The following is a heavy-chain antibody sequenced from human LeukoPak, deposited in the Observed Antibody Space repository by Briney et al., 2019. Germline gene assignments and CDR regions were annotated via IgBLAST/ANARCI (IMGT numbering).Heavy chain of an antibody. J-gene: IGHJ3*02. CDR2: INPNSGGT. D-gene: IGHD4-17*01. CDR3: ARVRGSYGDYLDAFDI. V-gene: IGHV1-2*04. Sequence: ASVKVSCKASGYTFTGYYMHWVRQAPGQGLEWMGWINPNSGGTNYAQKFQGWVTMTRDTSISTAYMELSRLRSDDTAVYYCARVRGSYGDYLDAFDIWGQGTMVTVSS. CDR1: GYTFTGYY.